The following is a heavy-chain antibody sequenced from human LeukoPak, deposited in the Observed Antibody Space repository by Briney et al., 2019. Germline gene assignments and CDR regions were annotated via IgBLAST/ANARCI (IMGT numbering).Heavy chain of an antibody. CDR1: GGSISSGDYY. J-gene: IGHJ4*02. Sequence: SETLSLTCTVSGGSISSGDYYWSWVRQPPGEGLEWIGYIYYSGSTYYNPSLKGRVTISVDTSKNQFSLKLSSVTAADTAVYYCARTDSSGYYAGYWGQGTLVTVSS. CDR3: ARTDSSGYYAGY. V-gene: IGHV4-31*03. CDR2: IYYSGST. D-gene: IGHD3-22*01.